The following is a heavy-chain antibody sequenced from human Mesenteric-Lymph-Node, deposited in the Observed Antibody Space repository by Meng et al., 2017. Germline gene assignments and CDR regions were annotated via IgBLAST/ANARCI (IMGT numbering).Heavy chain of an antibody. CDR3: ARVSSGWDYFDY. D-gene: IGHD6-19*01. CDR2: IHHTGSP. V-gene: IGHV4-31*01. Sequence: QVHLQESGPGLVKPSQTLSLTCTVSGGSIASGGKYWSWIRQRPGKGLEWIGYIHHTGSPYYNPSLKSQVTISVDTSKNHFSLNLRSVTAADTAVYYCARVSSGWDYFDYWGQGTLVTVSS. J-gene: IGHJ4*02. CDR1: GGSIASGGKY.